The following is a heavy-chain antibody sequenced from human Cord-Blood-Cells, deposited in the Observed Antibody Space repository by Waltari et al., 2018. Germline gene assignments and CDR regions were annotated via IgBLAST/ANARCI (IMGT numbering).Heavy chain of an antibody. CDR1: GGSIRSSSYY. J-gene: IGHJ3*02. CDR2: IYYSGRT. V-gene: IGHV4-39*01. D-gene: IGHD7-27*01. Sequence: QLQLQESGPGLVKPSETLSLTCPVSGGSIRSSSYYWVWIRQPPGKGRDWIGSIYYSGRTYYNPSLKSRVTISVDTSKNQFSLKLSSVTAADTAVYYCARHKRTGDKDAFDIWGQGTMVTVSS. CDR3: ARHKRTGDKDAFDI.